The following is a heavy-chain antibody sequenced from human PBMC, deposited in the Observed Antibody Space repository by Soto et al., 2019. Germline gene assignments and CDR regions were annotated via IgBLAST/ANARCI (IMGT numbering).Heavy chain of an antibody. Sequence: ESGGGVVQPGRSLRLSCAASGFTFSSYAMHWVRQAPGKGLEWVAVIAYDGRNKYYADSVKGRFTISRDNSKNTPYLQMNSLRIEDTAVYYCARELERVFDYWGQGTLVTVS. D-gene: IGHD1-1*01. CDR2: IAYDGRNK. V-gene: IGHV3-30*04. CDR3: ARELERVFDY. J-gene: IGHJ4*02. CDR1: GFTFSSYA.